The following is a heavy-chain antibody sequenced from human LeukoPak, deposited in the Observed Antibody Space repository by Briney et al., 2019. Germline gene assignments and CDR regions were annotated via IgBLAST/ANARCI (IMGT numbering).Heavy chain of an antibody. CDR3: ARRAARDPIAAAAPYYYYYMDV. D-gene: IGHD6-13*01. Sequence: ASVKDSCEASGYTFTSYYMHWVRQAPGQGLEWMGWINPNSGGTNYAQKFQGRVTMTRDTSISTAYMELSRLRSDDTAVYYCARRAARDPIAAAAPYYYYYMDVWGKGTTVTVSS. CDR2: INPNSGGT. CDR1: GYTFTSYY. V-gene: IGHV1-2*02. J-gene: IGHJ6*03.